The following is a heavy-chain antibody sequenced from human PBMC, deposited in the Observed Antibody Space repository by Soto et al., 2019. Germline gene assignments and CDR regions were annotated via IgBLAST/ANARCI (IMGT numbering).Heavy chain of an antibody. D-gene: IGHD6-19*01. Sequence: LRLSCAASGFTFSSYAMSWVRQAPGKGLEWVSAISGSGGSTYYADSVKGRFTISRDNSKNTLYLQMNSLRAEDTAVYYCAKDGVAVAGTRWYLDLWGRGTLVTVSS. V-gene: IGHV3-23*01. CDR3: AKDGVAVAGTRWYLDL. CDR2: ISGSGGST. J-gene: IGHJ2*01. CDR1: GFTFSSYA.